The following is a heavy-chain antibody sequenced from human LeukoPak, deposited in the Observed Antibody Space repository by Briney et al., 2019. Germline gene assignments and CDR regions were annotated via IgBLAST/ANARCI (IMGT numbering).Heavy chain of an antibody. J-gene: IGHJ2*01. Sequence: SGGSLRLSCAASGFTFDDYAMHWVRQAPGKGLEWVSLITWDGGSTYYADSVKGRFTISRDNSKNSLYLQMNSLRPEDTALYYCAKEPYFDLWGRGTLVTVSS. V-gene: IGHV3-43D*03. CDR1: GFTFDDYA. CDR3: AKEPYFDL. CDR2: ITWDGGST.